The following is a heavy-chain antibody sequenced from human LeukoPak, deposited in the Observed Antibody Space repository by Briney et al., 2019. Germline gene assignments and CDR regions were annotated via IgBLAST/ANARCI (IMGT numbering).Heavy chain of an antibody. D-gene: IGHD6-13*01. Sequence: GGSLRLSCEASGFTFSSYAMSWARQAPGKGLEWVSGISGSGGSTYYADSVRGRFTISRDNSKNTLYLQMDSLRAEDTAVYYCAKVRAYRSSWILGYFDYWGQGTLVTVSS. CDR1: GFTFSSYA. CDR3: AKVRAYRSSWILGYFDY. CDR2: ISGSGGST. J-gene: IGHJ4*02. V-gene: IGHV3-23*01.